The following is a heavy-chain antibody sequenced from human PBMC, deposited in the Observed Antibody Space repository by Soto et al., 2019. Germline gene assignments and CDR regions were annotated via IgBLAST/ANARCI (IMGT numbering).Heavy chain of an antibody. CDR1: GGTFSSYA. Sequence: SVKVSCKASGGTFSSYAISWVRQAPGQGLEWMGGIIPIFGTANYAQKFQGRVTITADKSTSTAYMELSSLRSEDTAVYYCAGAIVVVPAARWFDPWGQGTLVTVSS. CDR2: IIPIFGTA. CDR3: AGAIVVVPAARWFDP. D-gene: IGHD2-2*01. J-gene: IGHJ5*02. V-gene: IGHV1-69*06.